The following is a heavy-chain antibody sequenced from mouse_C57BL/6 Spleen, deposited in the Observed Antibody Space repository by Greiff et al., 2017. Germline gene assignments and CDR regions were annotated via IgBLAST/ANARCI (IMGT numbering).Heavy chain of an antibody. V-gene: IGHV5-9*01. CDR1: GFTFSSYS. CDR3: ARHDIAASYYAWFAY. CDR2: ISGGGGNT. J-gene: IGHJ3*01. Sequence: EVQLQQPGGGLVKPGGSLKLSCTASGFTFSSYSMPWVRQSPGKRLEWVATISGGGGNTYYPDRVKGRVTISRDNAKNTLYLQMSSLRSEDTALCNCARHDIAASYYAWFAYWGQGTLVTVSS. D-gene: IGHD1-1*01.